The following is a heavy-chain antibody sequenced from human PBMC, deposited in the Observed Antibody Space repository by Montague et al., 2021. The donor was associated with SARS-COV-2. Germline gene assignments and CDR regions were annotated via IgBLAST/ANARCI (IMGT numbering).Heavy chain of an antibody. V-gene: IGHV4-30-2*01. J-gene: IGHJ5*02. CDR3: ARGQRLGHWFDP. CDR2: IFHSGST. Sequence: TLSLTCTVSGGSISNSDYSWNWIRQPPGKGLEWIGYIFHSGSTYYSPSLKSRVTISVDRSKNQFSLNLSSVTAADTAIYYCARGQRLGHWFDPWGQGALVTVSS. CDR1: GGSISNSDYS. D-gene: IGHD6-25*01.